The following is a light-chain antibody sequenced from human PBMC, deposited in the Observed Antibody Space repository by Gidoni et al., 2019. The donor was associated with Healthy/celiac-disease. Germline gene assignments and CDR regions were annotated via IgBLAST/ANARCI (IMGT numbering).Light chain of an antibody. Sequence: AIRMTQSPSSFPASTGDRVTIPCRASQGISSYLAWYQQKPGKAPKLLIYAASTLQSGVPSRFSGSGSGTDFTLTISCLQSEDFATYYCQQYYSYPPITFGQGTRLEIK. J-gene: IGKJ5*01. CDR2: AAS. V-gene: IGKV1-8*01. CDR1: QGISSY. CDR3: QQYYSYPPIT.